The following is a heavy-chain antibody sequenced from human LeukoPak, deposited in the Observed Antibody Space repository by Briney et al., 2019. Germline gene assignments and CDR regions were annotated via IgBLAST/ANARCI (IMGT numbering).Heavy chain of an antibody. Sequence: SETLSLTCTVSGGSISSYYWNWIRHPPGKGLEWIGYIYASGSTNYNPSLNSRITISLDTSKNQFSLRLSSVTAADTAVYYCARQQGYYDTIGRYYHYYMDVWGKGTTVTVSS. V-gene: IGHV4-4*09. D-gene: IGHD3-22*01. J-gene: IGHJ6*03. CDR2: IYASGST. CDR1: GGSISSYY. CDR3: ARQQGYYDTIGRYYHYYMDV.